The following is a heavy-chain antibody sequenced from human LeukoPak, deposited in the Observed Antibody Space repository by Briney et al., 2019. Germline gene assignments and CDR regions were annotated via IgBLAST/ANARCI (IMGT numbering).Heavy chain of an antibody. CDR3: ARSWAGYCSGGSCYSLDY. CDR2: INPSGGGT. J-gene: IGHJ4*02. CDR1: GYTFTSYY. D-gene: IGHD2-15*01. Sequence: ASVKVSCKASGYTFTSYYMHWVRQAPGQGLEWMGIINPSGGGTSYAQKFQGRVTMTRDTSTSTAYMELSSLRSEDTAVYYCARSWAGYCSGGSCYSLDYWGQGTLVTVSS. V-gene: IGHV1-46*01.